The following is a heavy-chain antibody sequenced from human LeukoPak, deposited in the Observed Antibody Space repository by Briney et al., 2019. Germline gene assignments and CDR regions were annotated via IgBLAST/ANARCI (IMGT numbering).Heavy chain of an antibody. CDR3: ARDPGYCSGGSCYPFDY. D-gene: IGHD2-15*01. CDR2: IYTSGST. CDR1: GGSISSYY. J-gene: IGHJ4*02. Sequence: SETLSLTCTVSGGSISSYYWSWIRQPAGKGLEWIGRIYTSGSTNYNPSLKSRVTMSVDTSKNQFSLKLSSVTAADTAVYYCARDPGYCSGGSCYPFDYWGQGTLVTVSS. V-gene: IGHV4-4*07.